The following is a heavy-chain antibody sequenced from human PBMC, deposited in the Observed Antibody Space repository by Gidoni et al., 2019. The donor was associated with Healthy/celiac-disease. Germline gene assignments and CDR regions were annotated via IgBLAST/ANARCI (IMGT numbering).Heavy chain of an antibody. CDR3: AKDLRITMVRGAMGAFDY. J-gene: IGHJ4*02. V-gene: IGHV3-23*04. D-gene: IGHD3-10*01. CDR1: GFTVRSYD. Sequence: EVQLVESGGGLVQPGGSLRLSCAASGFTVRSYDMGWVRQAPGKGLEGVSAISGSGGSTYYADSVKGRCTISRDKSKNTLYLQMNSLRAEDTAVYYCAKDLRITMVRGAMGAFDYWGQGTLVTVSS. CDR2: ISGSGGST.